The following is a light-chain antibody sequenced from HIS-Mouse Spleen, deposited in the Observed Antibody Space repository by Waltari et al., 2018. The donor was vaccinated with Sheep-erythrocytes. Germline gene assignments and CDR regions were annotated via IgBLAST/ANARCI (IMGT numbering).Light chain of an antibody. V-gene: IGLV3-1*01. CDR1: ILGEKY. Sequence: SYELTQPPSVSVSPGQTASITCSGDILGEKYACWYQQNPGQSPVLVIYQDSKRPSGIPERFSGSNSGNTATLTISGTQAMDEADYYCQAWDSSTAVFGGGTKLTVL. CDR2: QDS. J-gene: IGLJ2*01. CDR3: QAWDSSTAV.